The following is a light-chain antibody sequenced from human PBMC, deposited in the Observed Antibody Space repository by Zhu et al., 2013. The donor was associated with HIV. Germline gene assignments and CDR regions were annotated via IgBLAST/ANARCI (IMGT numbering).Light chain of an antibody. J-gene: IGLJ2*01. CDR2: EVS. CDR3: NSHRSGTTLVL. CDR1: HSDIGGYDY. V-gene: IGLV2-14*01. Sequence: QSALTQPASVSGSPGQSITISCTGSHSDIGGYDYVSWFQQHPGKAPKLMIYEVSYRPSGVSNRFSGSKSGNTASLTISGLQDDDEAEYYCNSHRSGTTLVLFGGGTKVTVL.